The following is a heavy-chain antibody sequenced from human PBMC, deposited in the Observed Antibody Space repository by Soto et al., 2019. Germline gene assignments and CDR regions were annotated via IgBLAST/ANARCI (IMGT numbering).Heavy chain of an antibody. D-gene: IGHD5-18*01. CDR1: GFTFTSSA. CDR2: IVVGSGNT. Sequence: SVKVSCKASGFTFTSSAVQWVRQASGQRLEWIGWIVVGSGNTNYAQKFQERVTITRDMSTSTAYMELSSLRSEDTAVYYCAAAAPYTAMGLGDSWGQGTLVTVS. V-gene: IGHV1-58*01. CDR3: AAAAPYTAMGLGDS. J-gene: IGHJ4*02.